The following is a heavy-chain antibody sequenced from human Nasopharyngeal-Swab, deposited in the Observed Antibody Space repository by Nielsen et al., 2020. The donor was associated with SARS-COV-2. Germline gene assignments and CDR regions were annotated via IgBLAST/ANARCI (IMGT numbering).Heavy chain of an antibody. CDR3: ARRGRIAVAGFFDY. V-gene: IGHV4-39*01. D-gene: IGHD6-19*01. CDR2: IYYSGST. Sequence: WIRQPPRKGLEWIGSIYYSGSTYYNPSLKSRVTISVDTSKNQFSLKLSSVTAADTAVYYCARRGRIAVAGFFDYWGQGTLVTVSS. J-gene: IGHJ4*02.